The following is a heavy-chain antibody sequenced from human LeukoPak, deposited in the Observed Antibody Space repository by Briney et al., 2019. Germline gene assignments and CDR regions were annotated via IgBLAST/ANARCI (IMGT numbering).Heavy chain of an antibody. J-gene: IGHJ4*02. CDR2: IKQDGSEK. D-gene: IGHD3-22*01. CDR1: GFTFSSYW. CDR3: AAEPHYYDSSGYYYRVWGMSFDY. V-gene: IGHV3-7*03. Sequence: GGSLRLSCAASGFTFSSYWMSWVRQAPGKGLEWVANIKQDGSEKYYVDSVKGRFTISRDNAKNSLYLQMNSLRAEDTAVYYCAAEPHYYDSSGYYYRVWGMSFDYWGQGTLVTVSS.